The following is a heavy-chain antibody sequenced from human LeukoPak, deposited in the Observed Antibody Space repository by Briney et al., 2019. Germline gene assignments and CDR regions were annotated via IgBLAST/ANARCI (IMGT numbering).Heavy chain of an antibody. V-gene: IGHV3-7*01. CDR1: GGSFSGYY. D-gene: IGHD2-15*01. Sequence: ETLSLTCAVYGGSFSGYYWSWVRQAPGKGLEWVANIKQDGSEKYYVDSVKGRFTISRDNAKNSLYLQMNSLRDEDTAVYYCAKVNIVVVVAATYYFDYWGQGTLVTVSS. CDR3: AKVNIVVVVAATYYFDY. J-gene: IGHJ4*02. CDR2: IKQDGSEK.